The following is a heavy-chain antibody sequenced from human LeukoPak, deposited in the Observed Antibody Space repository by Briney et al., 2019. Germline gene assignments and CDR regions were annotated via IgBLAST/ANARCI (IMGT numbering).Heavy chain of an antibody. V-gene: IGHV3-23*01. CDR2: ISGSGGDT. CDR3: AKVSTRGVSCSNGVCSGAFDS. CDR1: GFTFSTYA. J-gene: IGHJ4*02. D-gene: IGHD2-8*01. Sequence: PGGSLRLSCAASGFTFSTYAMSWVRQAPGKGLEWVSTISGSGGDTVYADSAKGRFTISRDNFNNTLYLQVSSLRADDTAVYYCAKVSTRGVSCSNGVCSGAFDSWGQGILVTVAS.